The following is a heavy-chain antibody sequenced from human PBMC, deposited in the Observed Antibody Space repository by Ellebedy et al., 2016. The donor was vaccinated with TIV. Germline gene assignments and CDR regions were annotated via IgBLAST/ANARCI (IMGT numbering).Heavy chain of an antibody. CDR1: GGSISSSSYY. CDR2: IYYSGST. V-gene: IGHV4-39*07. D-gene: IGHD2-2*01. J-gene: IGHJ6*02. Sequence: SETLSLXXTVSGGSISSSSYYWGWIRQPPGKGLEWIGSIYYSGSTYYNPSLKSRVTISVDTSKNQFSLKLSSVTAADTAVYYCARDRSYCSSTSCYRGGMDVWGQGTTVTVSS. CDR3: ARDRSYCSSTSCYRGGMDV.